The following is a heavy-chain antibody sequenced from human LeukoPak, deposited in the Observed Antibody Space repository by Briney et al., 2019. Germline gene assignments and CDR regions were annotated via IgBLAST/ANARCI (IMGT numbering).Heavy chain of an antibody. CDR2: IYYSGST. J-gene: IGHJ6*03. Sequence: SETLSLTCTVSGGSISSYYWSWLRQPPGKGLEGIGYIYYSGSTNYNPSLTSRGTISVDTSKKQCSLQLGSVTAADTAVYYCASNTVTIRRNEQYYYYYMDVWGKGTTVTVSS. V-gene: IGHV4-59*01. CDR1: GGSISSYY. D-gene: IGHD4-11*01. CDR3: ASNTVTIRRNEQYYYYYMDV.